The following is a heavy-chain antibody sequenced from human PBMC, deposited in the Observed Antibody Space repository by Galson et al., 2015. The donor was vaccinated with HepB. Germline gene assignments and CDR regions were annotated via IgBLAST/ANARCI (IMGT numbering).Heavy chain of an antibody. CDR1: GGSISSSSYY. J-gene: IGHJ6*04. CDR3: ARQKGLRAPFYYYGMDV. Sequence: ETLSLTCTVSGGSISSSSYYWGWIRQPPGKGLEWIGSIYYSGSTYYNPSLKSRVTISVDTSKNQFSLKLSSVTAADTAVYYCARQKGLRAPFYYYGMDVWGKGTTVTVSS. CDR2: IYYSGST. D-gene: IGHD5-12*01. V-gene: IGHV4-39*01.